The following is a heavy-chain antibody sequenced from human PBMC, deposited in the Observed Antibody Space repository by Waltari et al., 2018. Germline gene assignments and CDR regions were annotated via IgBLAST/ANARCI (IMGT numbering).Heavy chain of an antibody. CDR1: GFTFSSYS. Sequence: EVQLVESGGGLVKPGGSLRLSCAASGFTFSSYSMNWVRQAPGKGLECVSSISSSISYIYYADSVKGRFTISRDNAKNSLYLQMNSLRAEDTAVYYCAREGGYSGYGIDYWGQGTLVTVSS. V-gene: IGHV3-21*01. CDR2: ISSSISYI. CDR3: AREGGYSGYGIDY. J-gene: IGHJ4*02. D-gene: IGHD5-12*01.